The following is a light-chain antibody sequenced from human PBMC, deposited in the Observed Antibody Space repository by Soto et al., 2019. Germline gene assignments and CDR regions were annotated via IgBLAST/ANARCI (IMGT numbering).Light chain of an antibody. Sequence: DIVMTQSPDSLAVSLGERATINCKSSQSVLHTSNNRHYLAWYQQKPGQPPKLLIYDASNRATGIPARFSGSGSGTDFTLTISSLESEDFAVYYCQQRSDWPRITFGQGTRLEIK. V-gene: IGKV4-1*01. CDR1: QSVLHTSNNRHY. J-gene: IGKJ5*01. CDR3: QQRSDWPRIT. CDR2: DAS.